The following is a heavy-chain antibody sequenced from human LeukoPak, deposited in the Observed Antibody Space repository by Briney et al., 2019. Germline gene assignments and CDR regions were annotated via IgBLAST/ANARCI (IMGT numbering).Heavy chain of an antibody. Sequence: ASVKVSCKASGYTFTGYYLHWVRQAPGQGLEWMGWINPNSGGTNYAQKFQGRVTMTRDTSISTAYMELRSLRSDDTAVYYCAREVRYCSSTSCLIRVDAFDIWGQGTMVTVSS. D-gene: IGHD2-2*01. J-gene: IGHJ3*02. CDR3: AREVRYCSSTSCLIRVDAFDI. CDR2: INPNSGGT. V-gene: IGHV1-2*02. CDR1: GYTFTGYY.